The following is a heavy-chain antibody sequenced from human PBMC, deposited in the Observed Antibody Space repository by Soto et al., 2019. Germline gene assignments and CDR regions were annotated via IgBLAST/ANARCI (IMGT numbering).Heavy chain of an antibody. Sequence: QVQLQESGPGLVKPSETLSLTCTVSGGSVSSGSYHWSWIRQPPGKGLEWIGYIFFPGSTNYNPSLKSRVTLSVDTSKNQFSLKLRSVTAADTAVYYCARDGHGMDVWGQGTTVTVSS. CDR3: ARDGHGMDV. V-gene: IGHV4-61*01. CDR2: IFFPGST. CDR1: GGSVSSGSYH. J-gene: IGHJ6*02.